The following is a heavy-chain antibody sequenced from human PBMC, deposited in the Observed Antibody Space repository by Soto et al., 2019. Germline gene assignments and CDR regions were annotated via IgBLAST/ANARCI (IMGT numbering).Heavy chain of an antibody. CDR3: ARRGYGSGWPNVYMDV. Sequence: EAQLVESGGGLVQPGGSLRLSCAASGFTFSNYEMHWVRQAPGTGLEYVSGISNNGAHTDYAKSVKGRFTISRDNSENTVYLQMGSLSAEDMALYYCARRGYGSGWPNVYMDVWGKGTAVTVSS. CDR1: GFTFSNYE. V-gene: IGHV3-64*01. D-gene: IGHD6-25*01. J-gene: IGHJ6*03. CDR2: ISNNGAHT.